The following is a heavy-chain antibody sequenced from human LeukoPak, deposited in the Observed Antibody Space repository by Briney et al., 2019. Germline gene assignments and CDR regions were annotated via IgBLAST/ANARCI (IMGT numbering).Heavy chain of an antibody. V-gene: IGHV3-20*04. Sequence: GGSLRLSCAASGFTFDDYGMSWVRQAPGKGLEWVSGINWNGGSTGYADSVKGRFTISRDNAKNSLYLQMNSLRAEDTALYYCARELVDYDILTGLLYYNYMDVWGKGTTVTVSS. D-gene: IGHD3-9*01. CDR3: ARELVDYDILTGLLYYNYMDV. J-gene: IGHJ6*03. CDR2: INWNGGST. CDR1: GFTFDDYG.